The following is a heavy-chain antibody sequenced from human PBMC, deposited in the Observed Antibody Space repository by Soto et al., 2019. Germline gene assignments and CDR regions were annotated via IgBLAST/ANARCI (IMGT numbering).Heavy chain of an antibody. D-gene: IGHD6-19*01. Sequence: PGGSLRLSCAASGFTFSSYGMHWVRQAPGKGLEWVAVISYDGSNKYYADSVKGRFTISRDNSENTLYLQMNSLRAEDTAVYYCARALEQWLAIDYCAQGT. CDR2: ISYDGSNK. CDR1: GFTFSSYG. J-gene: IGHJ4*02. CDR3: ARALEQWLAIDY. V-gene: IGHV3-30*03.